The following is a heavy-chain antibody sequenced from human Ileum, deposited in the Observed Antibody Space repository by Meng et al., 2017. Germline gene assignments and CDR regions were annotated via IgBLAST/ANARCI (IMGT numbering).Heavy chain of an antibody. V-gene: IGHV4-30-4*01. J-gene: IGHJ4*02. CDR1: GGSISSGDYY. CDR2: IYYSGST. Sequence: QVQLQESDPGLVKPSQTLSLTCTVSGGSISSGDYYWSWIRQPPGKGLEWIGYIYYSGSTYYNPSLKSRLTISVDTSKNQFSLKLSSVTAADTAVYYCARDRDSSGYYPYWGQGTLVTVSS. CDR3: ARDRDSSGYYPY. D-gene: IGHD3-22*01.